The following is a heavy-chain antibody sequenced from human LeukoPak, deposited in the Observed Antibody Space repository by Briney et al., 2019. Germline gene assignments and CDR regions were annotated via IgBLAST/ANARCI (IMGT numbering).Heavy chain of an antibody. D-gene: IGHD3-3*01. CDR1: GFTLSPYE. CDR3: ARVYYDFWSGYRTFDY. Sequence: PGGSLRLSCAASGFTLSPYEMNWVRQAPGKGLEWVSYISSSGSTIYYADSVKGRFTISRDNAKNSLYLQMNSLRAEDTAVYYCARVYYDFWSGYRTFDYWGQGTLVTVSS. V-gene: IGHV3-48*03. CDR2: ISSSGSTI. J-gene: IGHJ4*02.